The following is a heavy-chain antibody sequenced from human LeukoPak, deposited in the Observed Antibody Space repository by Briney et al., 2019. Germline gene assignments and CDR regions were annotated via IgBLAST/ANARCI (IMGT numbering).Heavy chain of an antibody. D-gene: IGHD5-24*01. CDR3: ASVRSETYYFNY. J-gene: IGHJ4*02. Sequence: SETQSLICTLSGGSVSSGRYYWSWIRQPPAKGLEWIGYISYSGRMNYRFSLSRRITISVDTSKNQFSLKLTSVTAADTAVYYCASVRSETYYFNYWGQGALVTVSS. V-gene: IGHV4-61*01. CDR1: GGSVSSGRYY. CDR2: ISYSGRM.